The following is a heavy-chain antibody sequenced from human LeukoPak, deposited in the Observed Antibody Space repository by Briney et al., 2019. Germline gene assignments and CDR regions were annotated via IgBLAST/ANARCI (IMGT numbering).Heavy chain of an antibody. D-gene: IGHD6-6*01. J-gene: IGHJ4*02. V-gene: IGHV6-1*01. CDR1: RDSVSSNSAA. CDR3: AREDGRGIAARPANYFDY. Sequence: SQTLSLTCAISRDSVSSNSAAWNWIRQSPSRGLEWLGRTYYRSKWYNDYAVSVKSRITINPDTSKNQFSLQLNSVTPEDTAVYYCAREDGRGIAARPANYFDYWGQGTLVTVSS. CDR2: TYYRSKWYN.